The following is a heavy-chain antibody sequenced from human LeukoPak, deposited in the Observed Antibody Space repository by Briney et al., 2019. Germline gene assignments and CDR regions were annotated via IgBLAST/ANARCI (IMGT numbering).Heavy chain of an antibody. D-gene: IGHD3-10*01. CDR1: GYTFTSYD. J-gene: IGHJ4*02. CDR2: MNPNSGNT. CDR3: ARGNIGSGSRLSQDY. V-gene: IGHV1-8*01. Sequence: EASVKVSCKASGYTFTSYDINWVRQTTGQGLEWMRWMNPNSGNTGYAQKFQGRATMTRNTSISTAYMELSSLRSEDTAVYYCARGNIGSGSRLSQDYWGQGTLVTVSS.